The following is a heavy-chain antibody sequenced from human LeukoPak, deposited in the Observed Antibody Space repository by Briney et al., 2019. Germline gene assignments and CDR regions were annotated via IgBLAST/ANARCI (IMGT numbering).Heavy chain of an antibody. J-gene: IGHJ4*02. CDR3: ARAGSGYSYGTDNFDY. V-gene: IGHV3-48*01. CDR2: ISSSSTI. D-gene: IGHD5-18*01. Sequence: GGSLRLSCAASGFTFSSYSMNWVRQAPGKGLEWVSYISSSSTIYYADSVKGRFTISRDNAKNSLYLQMNSLRAEDTAVYYCARAGSGYSYGTDNFDYWGQGTLVTVSS. CDR1: GFTFSSYS.